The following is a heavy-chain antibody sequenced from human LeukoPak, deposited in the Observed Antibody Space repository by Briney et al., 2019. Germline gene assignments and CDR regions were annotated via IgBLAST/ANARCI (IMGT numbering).Heavy chain of an antibody. CDR3: ARAPTPHWFDP. CDR2: IYYSGST. CDR1: GGSISSSSYY. Sequence: SETLSLTCTVSGGSISSSSYYWGWIRQPPGKGLEWIGSIYYSGSTYYNPSLKSRVTISVDTSKNQFSLKLSSVTAADTAVYYCARAPTPHWFDPWGQGTLVTVSS. V-gene: IGHV4-39*07. J-gene: IGHJ5*02.